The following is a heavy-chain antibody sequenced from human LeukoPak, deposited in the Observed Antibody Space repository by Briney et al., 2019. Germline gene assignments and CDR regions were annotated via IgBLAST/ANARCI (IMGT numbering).Heavy chain of an antibody. Sequence: GGSLRLSCAASGFTFDNYAMNWVRQPPGKGLEWVSGLNWSGDRVGYADSVKGRFTISRDNAKNSLFLEMCDLRPEDTAFYYCARGSLSLATAPFNFWGQGTPVTVSS. CDR1: GFTFDNYA. CDR2: LNWSGDRV. V-gene: IGHV3-9*01. J-gene: IGHJ4*02. CDR3: ARGSLSLATAPFNF. D-gene: IGHD1-1*01.